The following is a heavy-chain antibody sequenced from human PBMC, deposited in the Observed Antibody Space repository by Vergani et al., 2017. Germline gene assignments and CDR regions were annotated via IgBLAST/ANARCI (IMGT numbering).Heavy chain of an antibody. J-gene: IGHJ4*02. CDR2: INAGNGNT. D-gene: IGHD3-9*01. CDR1: GYTFTSYA. V-gene: IGHV1-3*01. Sequence: QVQLVQSGAEVKKPGASVKVSCKASGYTFTSYAMHWVRQAPGQRLEWMGWINAGNGNTKYSQKFQGRVTITRDTSASTAYMELSSLRSEDTAVYYCARDHAGDYDILTGWGPFDYWGQGTLVTVSS. CDR3: ARDHAGDYDILTGWGPFDY.